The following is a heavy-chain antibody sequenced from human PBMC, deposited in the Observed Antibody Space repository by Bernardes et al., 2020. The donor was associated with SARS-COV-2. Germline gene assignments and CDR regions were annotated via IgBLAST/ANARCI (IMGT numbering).Heavy chain of an antibody. Sequence: GGSLRLSRAASGFTFSSYAMSWVRQAPGKGLEWVSAISGSGGSTYYADSVKGRFTISRDNSKNTLYLQMNSLRAEDTAVYYCAKDRVTRWLRFPTDYYYYYYGMDVWGQGTTVTVSS. J-gene: IGHJ6*02. CDR1: GFTFSSYA. V-gene: IGHV3-23*01. CDR3: AKDRVTRWLRFPTDYYYYYYGMDV. D-gene: IGHD5-12*01. CDR2: ISGSGGST.